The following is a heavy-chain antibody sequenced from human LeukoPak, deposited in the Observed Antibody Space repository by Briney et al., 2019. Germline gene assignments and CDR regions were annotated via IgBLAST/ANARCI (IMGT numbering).Heavy chain of an antibody. V-gene: IGHV3-66*01. CDR3: ARDRASGRYSFGYDH. CDR1: GFTVSSNY. D-gene: IGHD1-26*01. Sequence: GGSLRLSCAASGFTVSSNYMNWVRQAPGKGLEWVSVIYGDGSTYYADSVKGRFTISRDNSKNTVYLQMNSLRAEDTAVYYCARDRASGRYSFGYDHWGQGTLVTVSS. CDR2: IYGDGST. J-gene: IGHJ5*02.